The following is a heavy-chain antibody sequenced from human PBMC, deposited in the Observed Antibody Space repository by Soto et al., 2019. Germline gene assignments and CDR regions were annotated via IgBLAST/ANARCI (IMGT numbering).Heavy chain of an antibody. J-gene: IGHJ4*02. CDR2: IYYSGST. CDR3: ARNRHDYGDYGGPLDY. V-gene: IGHV4-31*03. D-gene: IGHD4-17*01. Sequence: PSETLSLTCTVSGGSISSGGYYWSWIRQHPGKGLEWIGYIYYSGSTYYNPSLKSRVTISVDTSKNQFSLKLSSVTAADTAVYYFARNRHDYGDYGGPLDYWGQGTLVTVSS. CDR1: GGSISSGGYY.